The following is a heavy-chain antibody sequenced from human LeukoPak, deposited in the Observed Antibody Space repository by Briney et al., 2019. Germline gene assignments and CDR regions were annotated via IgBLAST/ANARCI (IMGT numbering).Heavy chain of an antibody. V-gene: IGHV1-69*13. Sequence: SVKVSCKASGGTFSSSAISWVRQAPGQGLEWMGGIIPIFGTANYAQKFQGRVTITADESTSTAYMELSSLRSEDTAVYYCARDVYCGSTTCSYYFDYWGQGTLVTVSS. CDR2: IIPIFGTA. D-gene: IGHD2-2*01. CDR3: ARDVYCGSTTCSYYFDY. J-gene: IGHJ4*02. CDR1: GGTFSSSA.